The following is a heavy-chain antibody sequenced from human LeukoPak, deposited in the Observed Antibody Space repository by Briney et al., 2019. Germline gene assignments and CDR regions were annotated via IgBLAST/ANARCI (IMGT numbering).Heavy chain of an antibody. CDR2: IKSKTDGGTT. D-gene: IGHD2-8*01. Sequence: PGGSLRLSCAASGFTFSNAWMSWVRQAPGKGLEWVGRIKSKTDGGTTDYAAPVKSRFTISRDDSKNTLYLQMNSLKTEDTAVYYCTTTRHIVLMVYAYYYYMDVWGKGTTVTVSS. J-gene: IGHJ6*03. CDR1: GFTFSNAW. CDR3: TTTRHIVLMVYAYYYYMDV. V-gene: IGHV3-15*01.